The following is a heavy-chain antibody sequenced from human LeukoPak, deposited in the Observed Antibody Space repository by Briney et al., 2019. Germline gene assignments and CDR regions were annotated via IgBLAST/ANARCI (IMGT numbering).Heavy chain of an antibody. CDR3: APDRGLVRYFNS. CDR2: ISSGGAT. J-gene: IGHJ4*02. D-gene: IGHD3-10*01. Sequence: GGSLRLSCVASGFAFTSYAMSWVRQAPGKGLEWVSAISSGGATFYADSVKGRFTISRDNSKNTLYLQMNSLRAEDTAVYYCAPDRGLVRYFNSWGQGTLVTVSS. V-gene: IGHV3-23*01. CDR1: GFAFTSYA.